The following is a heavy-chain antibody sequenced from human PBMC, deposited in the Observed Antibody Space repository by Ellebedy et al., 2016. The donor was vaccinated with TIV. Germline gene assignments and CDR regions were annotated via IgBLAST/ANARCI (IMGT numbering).Heavy chain of an antibody. CDR3: ARDTGYDGALDY. V-gene: IGHV3-21*01. Sequence: GGSLRLXCAASGFTFSSYSMNWVRQAPGKGLEWVSSISSSSSYIYYADSVKGRFTISRDNAKNSLYLQMNSLRAEDTAVYYCARDTGYDGALDYWGQGALVTVSS. CDR2: ISSSSSYI. J-gene: IGHJ4*02. D-gene: IGHD5-12*01. CDR1: GFTFSSYS.